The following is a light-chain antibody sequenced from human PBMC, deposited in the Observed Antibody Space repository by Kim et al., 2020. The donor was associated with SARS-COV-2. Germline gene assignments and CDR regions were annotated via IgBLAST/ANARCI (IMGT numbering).Light chain of an antibody. Sequence: SPGERATLSCRASQSVSTNLAWYQQKPAQAPRLLIHGASMRATDIPARFSGSGSGTEFTLTISSLQSEDFAVYYCQQYNNWPPYTFGQGTKLEI. CDR1: QSVSTN. V-gene: IGKV3-15*01. J-gene: IGKJ2*01. CDR2: GAS. CDR3: QQYNNWPPYT.